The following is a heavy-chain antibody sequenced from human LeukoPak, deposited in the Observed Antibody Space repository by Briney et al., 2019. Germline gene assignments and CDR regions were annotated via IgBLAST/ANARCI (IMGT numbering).Heavy chain of an antibody. CDR2: INPNSGGT. Sequence: GASVKVSCKASGYTFTGYYMHWVRQAPGQGLEWMGWINPNSGGTNYAQKFQGRVTMTRDTSISTAYMELSRLRSDDTAVYYCARADYDFWSGYYRYYYMDVCGKGTTVTVSS. J-gene: IGHJ6*03. D-gene: IGHD3-3*01. V-gene: IGHV1-2*02. CDR3: ARADYDFWSGYYRYYYMDV. CDR1: GYTFTGYY.